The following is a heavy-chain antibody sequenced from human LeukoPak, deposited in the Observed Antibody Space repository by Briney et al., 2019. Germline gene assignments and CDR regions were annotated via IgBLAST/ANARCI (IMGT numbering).Heavy chain of an antibody. V-gene: IGHV4-30-4*08. CDR3: ARAPGYPIVPYYFDY. J-gene: IGHJ4*02. Sequence: KTSETLSLTCTVSGGSISSGDYYWSWIRQPPGKGLEWIGYSYYSGSTYYNPSLKSRVTISVDTSKNQFSLKLSSVTAADTAVYYCARAPGYPIVPYYFDYWGQGTLVTVSS. CDR2: SYYSGST. CDR1: GGSISSGDYY. D-gene: IGHD2-8*01.